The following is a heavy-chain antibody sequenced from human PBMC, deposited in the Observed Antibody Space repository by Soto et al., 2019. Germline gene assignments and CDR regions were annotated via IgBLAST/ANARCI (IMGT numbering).Heavy chain of an antibody. CDR3: ARAPTVAGNVYYYYGMDV. J-gene: IGHJ6*02. V-gene: IGHV3-33*01. CDR1: GFTFSSYG. Sequence: GGSLRLSCAASGFTFSSYGMHWVRQAPGKGLEWVAVIWYDGSNKYYADSVKGRFTISRDNSKNTLYLQMNSLRAEDTAVYYCARAPTVAGNVYYYYGMDVWGQGTTVTVSS. D-gene: IGHD6-19*01. CDR2: IWYDGSNK.